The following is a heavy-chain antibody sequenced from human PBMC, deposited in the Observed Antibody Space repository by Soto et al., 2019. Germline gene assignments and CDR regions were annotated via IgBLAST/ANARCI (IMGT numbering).Heavy chain of an antibody. CDR1: VCSISSYY. CDR2: IFYSGST. D-gene: IGHD6-19*01. CDR3: ARRYGWLYFDY. J-gene: IGHJ4*02. Sequence: TLSLTCTVSVCSISSYYWSWIRQPPGKGLEWIGTIFYSGSTYYNPSLKSRVTISVDTSKNQFSLRLISVTAADTALYYCARRYGWLYFDYWGQGSLVTVSS. V-gene: IGHV4-59*04.